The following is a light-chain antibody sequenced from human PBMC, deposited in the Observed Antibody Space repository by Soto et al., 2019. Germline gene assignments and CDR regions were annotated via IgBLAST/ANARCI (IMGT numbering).Light chain of an antibody. CDR3: QQYGLSPRT. CDR1: QTVRNNY. Sequence: EIVLTQSPDTLSLSPGERATLSCRASQTVRNNYLAWYQQKPGQAPRLLIYDASSRATGIPDRFSGGGSGTDFTLTISRLEPEDFAVYYCQQYGLSPRTFGRGTKVDIK. CDR2: DAS. J-gene: IGKJ1*01. V-gene: IGKV3-20*01.